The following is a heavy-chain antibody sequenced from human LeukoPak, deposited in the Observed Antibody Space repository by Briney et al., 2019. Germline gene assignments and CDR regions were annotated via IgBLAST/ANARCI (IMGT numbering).Heavy chain of an antibody. V-gene: IGHV4-61*02. CDR2: IYTSGST. CDR3: AMVSDAFDI. Sequence: PSQTLSLTCTVPGGSISSGSYYWSWIRQPAGKGLEWIERIYTSGSTNYNPSLKSRVTISVDTSKNQFSLKLSSVTAADTAVYYCAMVSDAFDIWGQGTMVTVSS. J-gene: IGHJ3*02. CDR1: GGSISSGSYY.